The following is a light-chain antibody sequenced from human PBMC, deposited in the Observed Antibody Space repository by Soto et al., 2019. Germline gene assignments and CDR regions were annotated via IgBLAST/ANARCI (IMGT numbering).Light chain of an antibody. CDR1: QSVSKS. V-gene: IGKV3-11*01. CDR2: DAY. J-gene: IGKJ5*01. CDR3: QHRSNWPPG. Sequence: EIFFSPYPATLSLSPGLRATLSCRASQSVSKSLAWYQQRTGQGTRPLTYDAYKRATGIPARFSGSGPGTDVTLTITTLAPEEFPVYYCQHRSNWPPGFGQGTDWR.